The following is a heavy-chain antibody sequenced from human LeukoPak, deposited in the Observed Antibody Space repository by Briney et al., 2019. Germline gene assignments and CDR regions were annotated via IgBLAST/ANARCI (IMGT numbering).Heavy chain of an antibody. CDR1: GYTFTGYY. D-gene: IGHD3-9*01. CDR2: INPNSGGT. CDR3: ARDQRRYFDWLEEVDY. Sequence: GASVKVSCKASGYTFTGYYMHWVRQAPGQGLEWMGWINPNSGGTNYAQKFQGRVTMTRDTSISTAYMELSRLRSDDTALYYCARDQRRYFDWLEEVDYWGQGTLVTVSS. V-gene: IGHV1-2*02. J-gene: IGHJ4*02.